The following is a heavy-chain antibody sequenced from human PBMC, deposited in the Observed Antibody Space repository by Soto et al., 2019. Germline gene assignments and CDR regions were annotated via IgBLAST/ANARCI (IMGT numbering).Heavy chain of an antibody. D-gene: IGHD2-15*01. V-gene: IGHV2-5*02. Sequence: QITLKESGPTLVKPTQTLTLTCTFSGFSLSTSGVGVGWIRQPPGKALEWLALIYWDDDKRYSPSLKSRLTIPKATAKSQLVLTITHMDPVHTATYCCAHTGYCSGGSCYSALGDWWGQGTMVTVSS. CDR3: AHTGYCSGGSCYSALGDW. CDR1: GFSLSTSGVG. CDR2: IYWDDDK. J-gene: IGHJ3*01.